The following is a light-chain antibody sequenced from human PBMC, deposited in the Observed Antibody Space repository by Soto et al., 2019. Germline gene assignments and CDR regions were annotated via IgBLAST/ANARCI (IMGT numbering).Light chain of an antibody. J-gene: IGKJ3*01. CDR1: QSVSSPY. CDR2: GAS. CDR3: QQYGSSPST. Sequence: EVVLTQSPVTLSLSPGERATLSCRASQSVSSPYLAWYQQKPGQPPRLLIYGASSRATDIPDRFIGSGSGTEFTLTIARLAPEYFAMYYCQQYGSSPSTFGPGTKVDI. V-gene: IGKV3-20*01.